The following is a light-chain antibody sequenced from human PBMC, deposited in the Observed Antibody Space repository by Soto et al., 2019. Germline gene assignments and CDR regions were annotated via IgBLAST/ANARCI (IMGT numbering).Light chain of an antibody. CDR1: QSVSSSY. Sequence: EIVLSQSPGTLSLSPGERATLSCRASQSVSSSYLAWYQQKPGQAPRLLIYGASSRATGIPDRFSGSGSGTDFTLTISRLEPEDFEVYYCPQYGSSPQTFGQGTKMEIK. V-gene: IGKV3-20*01. CDR3: PQYGSSPQT. CDR2: GAS. J-gene: IGKJ2*01.